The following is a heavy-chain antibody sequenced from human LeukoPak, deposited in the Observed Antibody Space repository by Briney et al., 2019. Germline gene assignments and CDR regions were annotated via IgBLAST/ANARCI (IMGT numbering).Heavy chain of an antibody. J-gene: IGHJ4*02. Sequence: GGSLRLSCAASGFTVRNNYMSWVRQAPGKGLEWVSVIYSGGSTYYADSVKGRFTISRDNSKNTLYLQMNSLRAEDTAVYFCAAGERMVRGDGVDYWGQGTLVTVSS. CDR2: IYSGGST. CDR3: AAGERMVRGDGVDY. CDR1: GFTVRNNY. V-gene: IGHV3-66*01. D-gene: IGHD3-10*01.